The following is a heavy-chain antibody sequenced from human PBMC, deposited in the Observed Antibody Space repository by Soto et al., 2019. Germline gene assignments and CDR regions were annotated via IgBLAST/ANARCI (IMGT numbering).Heavy chain of an antibody. CDR1: GFTFISYA. D-gene: IGHD6-19*01. Sequence: LRLSFAASGFTFISYAINWVRQAPGKGLEWVSGISGGGSATYYADSVKGRFTISRDNSKNTLYLQMNSLRAEDTAAYYCAKARGGWYAQIPPGYWGQGTLVTVSS. J-gene: IGHJ4*02. CDR2: ISGGGSAT. CDR3: AKARGGWYAQIPPGY. V-gene: IGHV3-23*01.